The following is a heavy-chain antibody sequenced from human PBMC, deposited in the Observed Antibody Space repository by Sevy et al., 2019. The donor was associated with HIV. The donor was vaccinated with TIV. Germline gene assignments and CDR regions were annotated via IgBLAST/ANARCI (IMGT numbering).Heavy chain of an antibody. Sequence: ASVKVSCKASGYTFTHSYMHWVRQAPGQGLEWMGIINPSGGNTEYAQKFQGRVTMTRDTSTSTVYMEFSSLRSEDTAVYFCARVEAYYYDSSGFYPRGYFDFWGQGTLVTVSS. CDR2: INPSGGNT. CDR1: GYTFTHSY. V-gene: IGHV1-46*01. D-gene: IGHD3-22*01. CDR3: ARVEAYYYDSSGFYPRGYFDF. J-gene: IGHJ4*02.